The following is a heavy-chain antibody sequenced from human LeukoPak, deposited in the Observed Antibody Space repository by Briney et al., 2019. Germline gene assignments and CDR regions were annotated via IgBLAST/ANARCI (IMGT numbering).Heavy chain of an antibody. V-gene: IGHV4-38-2*02. CDR1: GFSISSGYY. CDR2: IYHSGTN. J-gene: IGHJ4*02. D-gene: IGHD2-21*02. Sequence: SETLSLTCTVSGFSISSGYYWGWIRQPPGKGLEWIGNIYHSGTNYYNPSLKSRVTISVDTSKNQFSLKVSSVTAADTAVYYCAKVTASGFFDYWGQGTLVTVSS. CDR3: AKVTASGFFDY.